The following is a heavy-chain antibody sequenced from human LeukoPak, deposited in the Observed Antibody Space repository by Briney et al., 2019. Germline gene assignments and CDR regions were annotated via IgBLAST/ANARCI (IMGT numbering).Heavy chain of an antibody. J-gene: IGHJ4*02. D-gene: IGHD5-18*01. CDR1: GYSFTTYD. CDR3: AKNVRDTGTFDY. Sequence: ASVKVSCKASGYSFTTYDINWVRQATGQGLEWMGWMNPNSGNTGYAQSFQGRVTMTRDTSISTAYMELNSLTSEDTAVYYCAKNVRDTGTFDYWGQGTLVTVSS. V-gene: IGHV1-8*01. CDR2: MNPNSGNT.